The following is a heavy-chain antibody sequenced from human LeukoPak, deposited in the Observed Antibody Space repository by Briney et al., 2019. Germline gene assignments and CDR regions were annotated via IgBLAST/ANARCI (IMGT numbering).Heavy chain of an antibody. V-gene: IGHV4-30-4*07. Sequence: SETLSLTCAVSGGSFNSGGYSWSWIRQPPGKGLEWIGYIYYSGSTYYNPSLKSRVTISIHTSKNQFSLKLTSVTAADTAVYYCARGRSPTYCGGDCYSGLNYWGQGTLVTVSS. CDR3: ARGRSPTYCGGDCYSGLNY. CDR2: IYYSGST. CDR1: GGSFNSGGYS. D-gene: IGHD2-21*02. J-gene: IGHJ4*02.